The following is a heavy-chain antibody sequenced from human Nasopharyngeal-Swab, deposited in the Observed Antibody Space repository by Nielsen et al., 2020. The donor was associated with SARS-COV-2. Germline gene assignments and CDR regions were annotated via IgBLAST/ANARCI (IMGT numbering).Heavy chain of an antibody. J-gene: IGHJ3*02. D-gene: IGHD2-21*01. Sequence: WIRQPPGKGLEWVSAISGSGGSTYYADSVKGRFTISRDNSKNTLYLQMNGLRAEDTAVYYCAKDLLAGDAFDIWGQGTMVTVSS. CDR3: AKDLLAGDAFDI. CDR2: ISGSGGST. V-gene: IGHV3-23*01.